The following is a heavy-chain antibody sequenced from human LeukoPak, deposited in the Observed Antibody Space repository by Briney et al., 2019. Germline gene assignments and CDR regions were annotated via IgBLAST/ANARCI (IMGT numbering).Heavy chain of an antibody. J-gene: IGHJ6*04. CDR2: IRPDGSKE. V-gene: IGHV3-7*01. D-gene: IGHD2-2*02. CDR3: ARDGPILTDHYMDV. CDR1: GFTFSHYY. Sequence: GGSLRLSCAASGFTFSHYYMSWIRQAPGKGLEWVANIRPDGSKEFYMDSLKGRFTISRDNGKNALYLQMNSLRAEDTGVYYCARDGPILTDHYMDVWGKGTTVTVSS.